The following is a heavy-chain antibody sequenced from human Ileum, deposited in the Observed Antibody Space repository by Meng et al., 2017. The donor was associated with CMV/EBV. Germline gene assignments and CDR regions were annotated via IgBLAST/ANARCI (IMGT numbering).Heavy chain of an antibody. V-gene: IGHV4-61*02. CDR2: IYTSGST. CDR1: CGFLGGGYY. Sequence: HAPLPDSGPGPVTPSQTPSLTCTVSCGFLGGGYYWNWIRQPAGKGLEWIGRIYTSGSTNYHPSLKSRFTISVDTSKNQFSLNLTSMTAADTAVYYCARDSAWLIDQWGQGTLVTVSS. J-gene: IGHJ4*02. D-gene: IGHD6-19*01. CDR3: ARDSAWLIDQ.